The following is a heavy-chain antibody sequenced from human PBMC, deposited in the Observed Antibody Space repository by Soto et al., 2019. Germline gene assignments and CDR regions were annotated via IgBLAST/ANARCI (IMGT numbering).Heavy chain of an antibody. CDR2: IWYDGTNK. Sequence: QVQLVESGGGVVQPGRSLRLSCAASGFTFSNFCIHWVRQAPGKGLEWVAVIWYDGTNKHYADSVKGRFTISRDNSKNTLYLQINSLSAGDTAVYYCARDGMGGDIGDGFDLWGQGTKVTVSS. CDR1: GFTFSNFC. CDR3: ARDGMGGDIGDGFDL. J-gene: IGHJ3*01. V-gene: IGHV3-33*01. D-gene: IGHD4-17*01.